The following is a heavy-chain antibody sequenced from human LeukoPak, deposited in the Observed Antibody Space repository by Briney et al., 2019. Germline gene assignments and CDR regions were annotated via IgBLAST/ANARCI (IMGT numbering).Heavy chain of an antibody. CDR1: GYTFTGQY. CDR2: INPKTGDT. CDR3: ARGYYGMDV. Sequence: GASVKVSCKASGYTFTGQYLYWARQTPGQGLEWMGWINPKTGDTDSAQNFQGRVTMTGDTSITTVYMELSSLTSDDTAVYYCARGYYGMDVWGQGTTVTVSS. V-gene: IGHV1-2*02. J-gene: IGHJ6*02.